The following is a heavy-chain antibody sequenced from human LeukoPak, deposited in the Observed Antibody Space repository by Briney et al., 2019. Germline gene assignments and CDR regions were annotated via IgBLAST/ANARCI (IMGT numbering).Heavy chain of an antibody. CDR3: ARDEEGEFWTGSYMPKGHALDI. CDR2: ISGYNGKT. J-gene: IGHJ3*02. Sequence: PGASVKVSCKASGYRFTSYGITWVRQAPGQGLECMGWISGYNGKTRYAQEFQGRVTLTTDTSTTTAHMELRSLTSDDTAVYYCARDEEGEFWTGSYMPKGHALDIWGQGTVVTVSS. V-gene: IGHV1-18*01. CDR1: GYRFTSYG. D-gene: IGHD3/OR15-3a*01.